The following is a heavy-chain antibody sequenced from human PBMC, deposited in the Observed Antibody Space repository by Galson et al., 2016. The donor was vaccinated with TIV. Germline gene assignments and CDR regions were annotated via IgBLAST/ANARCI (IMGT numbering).Heavy chain of an antibody. Sequence: SVKVSCKAFGGTFSSYALTWVRQAPGQGLEWMGRIIPILGMTNYAQRFQGRITITADTSSATAYMELSSLRSEDPAMYYCARVAHTVPTTADYWGQGTLVTVSS. D-gene: IGHD5-12*01. J-gene: IGHJ4*02. CDR1: GGTFSSYA. CDR3: ARVAHTVPTTADY. CDR2: IIPILGMT. V-gene: IGHV1-69*04.